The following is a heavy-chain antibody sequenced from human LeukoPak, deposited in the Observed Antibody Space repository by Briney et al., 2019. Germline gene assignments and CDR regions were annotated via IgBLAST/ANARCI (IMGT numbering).Heavy chain of an antibody. CDR2: IQSTTARDKT. Sequence: GGALRLSCAASGFTFSNAWMSWVRQAPGKGVAYVGHIQSTTARDKTNYAPHVKGKFTISRDDSKNTLYMPINSPTTEQTAVYYCTTDFDYWGQGTLVTVSS. CDR1: GFTFSNAW. J-gene: IGHJ4*02. CDR3: TTDFDY. V-gene: IGHV3-15*01.